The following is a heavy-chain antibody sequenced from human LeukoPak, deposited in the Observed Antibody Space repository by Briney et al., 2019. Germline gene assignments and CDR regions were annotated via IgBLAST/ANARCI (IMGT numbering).Heavy chain of an antibody. D-gene: IGHD5-24*01. V-gene: IGHV4-39*01. CDR1: GGSISSSRDY. Sequence: PSETLSLTCTVSGGSISSSRDYWGWIRQPPGKGLEWIGSIYYSGSTYYNPSLKSRVTISVDTSKNQFSLKLSSVTATATAVYYCASHVEMAVAGPIDYWGQGTLVTVSS. J-gene: IGHJ4*02. CDR2: IYYSGST. CDR3: ASHVEMAVAGPIDY.